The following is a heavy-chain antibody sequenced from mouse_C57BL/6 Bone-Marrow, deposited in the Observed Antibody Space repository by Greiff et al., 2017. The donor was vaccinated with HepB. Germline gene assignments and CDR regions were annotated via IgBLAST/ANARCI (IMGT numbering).Heavy chain of an antibody. CDR1: GYTFTSYW. CDR2: IHPNSGST. V-gene: IGHV1-64*01. J-gene: IGHJ4*01. D-gene: IGHD2-4*01. CDR3: AREDLYYDYGVGVLDYAMDY. Sequence: QVQLQQPGAELVKPGASVKLSCKASGYTFTSYWMHWVKQRPGQGLEWIGMIHPNSGSTNYNEKFKSKATLTVDKSSSTAYMQLSSLTSEDSAVYYCAREDLYYDYGVGVLDYAMDYWGQGTSVTVSS.